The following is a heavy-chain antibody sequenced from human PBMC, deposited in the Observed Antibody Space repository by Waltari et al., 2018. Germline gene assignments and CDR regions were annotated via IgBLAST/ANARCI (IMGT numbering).Heavy chain of an antibody. CDR1: GCAISSTRYY. CDR2: FYYGGKT. V-gene: IGHV4-39*01. Sequence: QLQLQESGPGLVKPSETLSLTCTVSGCAISSTRYYWGWIRQPPGMGLEWIGCFYYGGKTYYNPSLQSRITISVDTSKNQFSLKLNSVTAADTAVYYCARPCCVGGGALLSLDLWGQGTLVTVSS. D-gene: IGHD3-16*01. J-gene: IGHJ5*02. CDR3: ARPCCVGGGALLSLDL.